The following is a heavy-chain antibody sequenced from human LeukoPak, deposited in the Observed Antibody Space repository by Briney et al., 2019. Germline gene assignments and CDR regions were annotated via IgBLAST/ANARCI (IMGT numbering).Heavy chain of an antibody. CDR1: GYTFTSYG. Sequence: GASVKVSCKASGYTFTSYGISWVRQAPGQGLEWMGWISAYNGNTNYAQKLQGRVTMTTDTSTSTAYMELRSPRSDDTAVYYCARDGRGYCSSTSCYGPFDYWGQGTLVTVSS. D-gene: IGHD2-2*01. CDR2: ISAYNGNT. J-gene: IGHJ4*02. CDR3: ARDGRGYCSSTSCYGPFDY. V-gene: IGHV1-18*04.